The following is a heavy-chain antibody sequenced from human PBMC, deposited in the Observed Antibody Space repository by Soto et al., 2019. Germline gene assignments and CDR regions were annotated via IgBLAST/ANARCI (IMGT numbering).Heavy chain of an antibody. J-gene: IGHJ6*03. D-gene: IGHD3-16*01. CDR3: ARQNSGVMANYYYYYMDV. CDR2: IYYSGST. CDR1: GGSISSSSYY. V-gene: IGHV4-39*01. Sequence: ASETLSLTCTVSGGSISSSSYYWGWIRQPPGKGLEGIGGIYYSGSTYYNPSLKSRVTISVDTSKNQFSLKLSSVTAADTAVYYCARQNSGVMANYYYYYMDVWGKGTTVTVSS.